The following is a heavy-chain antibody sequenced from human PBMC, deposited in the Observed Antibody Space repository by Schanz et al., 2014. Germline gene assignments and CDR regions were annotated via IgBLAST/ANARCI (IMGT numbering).Heavy chain of an antibody. D-gene: IGHD1-26*01. CDR2: IWYDGTDR. V-gene: IGHV3-33*06. CDR1: GFTFNNYD. J-gene: IGHJ6*02. CDR3: VKDLQRELLRDDHYYGMDV. Sequence: QVQLEESGGGVVQPGGSLRLSCAASGFTFNNYDMNWVRQAPGKGLEWVAVIWYDGTDRYYADSVKGRFTISRDNSKNTLYLQMNSLRAEDTAVYYCVKDLQRELLRDDHYYGMDVWGQGTTVTVSS.